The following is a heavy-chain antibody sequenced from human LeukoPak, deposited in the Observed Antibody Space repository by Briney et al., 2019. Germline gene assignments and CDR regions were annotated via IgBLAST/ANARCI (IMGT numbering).Heavy chain of an antibody. D-gene: IGHD6-19*01. J-gene: IGHJ4*02. CDR2: INPNSGGT. CDR1: GYTFTGYY. CDR3: TRVGDSGWPFFDY. V-gene: IGHV1-2*02. Sequence: ASVKVSCKASGYTFTGYYMHWVRQAPGQGLEWMGWINPNSGGTNYAQKFQGRVTMTRDTSISTAYMELSRLRSDDTAVYYCTRVGDSGWPFFDYWGQGTLVTVSS.